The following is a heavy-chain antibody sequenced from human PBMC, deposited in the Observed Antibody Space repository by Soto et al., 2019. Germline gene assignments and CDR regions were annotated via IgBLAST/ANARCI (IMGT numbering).Heavy chain of an antibody. V-gene: IGHV3-7*01. CDR3: AKSMGVVAITNDY. J-gene: IGHJ4*02. D-gene: IGHD2-15*01. CDR2: IKQDGSEK. CDR1: GFTFSSYW. Sequence: GGSLRLSCAASGFTFSSYWMSWVRQAPGKGLEWVANIKQDGSEKYYADSVKGRFTISRDNSKNTLYLQMNSLRAEDTAVYYCAKSMGVVAITNDYWGQGTLVTVSS.